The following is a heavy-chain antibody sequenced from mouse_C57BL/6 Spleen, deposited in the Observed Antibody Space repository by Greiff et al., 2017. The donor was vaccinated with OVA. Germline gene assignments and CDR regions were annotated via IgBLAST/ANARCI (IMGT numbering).Heavy chain of an antibody. Sequence: QVQLQQPGAELVKPGASVKLSCKASGYTFPSYWMPWVKPRPGRGLEWIGRIDPNRGGPKYNEKFKSKATLTVDKPSSTAYMQRSSLTSEDSAVDDCAKGEYYGSSTLWGQGTTLTVSS. CDR2: IDPNRGGP. D-gene: IGHD1-1*01. CDR1: GYTFPSYW. CDR3: AKGEYYGSSTL. J-gene: IGHJ2*01. V-gene: IGHV1-72*01.